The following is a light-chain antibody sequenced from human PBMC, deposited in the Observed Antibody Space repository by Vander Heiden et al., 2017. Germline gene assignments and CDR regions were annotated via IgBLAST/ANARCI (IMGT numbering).Light chain of an antibody. V-gene: IGKV1D-12*01. Sequence: DIKLTQPPSSVSASIGDRVTITCRASQSISSQLAWYQQKPGKAPTLLIYVASSLHSGVPSRFSGSGSGTDFTLTISSLQPEDFATYYCQQTNSYPLTFGGGTKVEIK. CDR2: VAS. CDR3: QQTNSYPLT. J-gene: IGKJ4*01. CDR1: QSISSQ.